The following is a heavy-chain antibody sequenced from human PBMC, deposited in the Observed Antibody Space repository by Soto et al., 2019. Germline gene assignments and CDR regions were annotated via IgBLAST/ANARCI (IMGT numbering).Heavy chain of an antibody. CDR2: IYPGDPDT. CDR1: GYSFTSYW. D-gene: IGHD1-26*01. CDR3: ARGVGATTGRVYFDY. J-gene: IGHJ4*02. V-gene: IGHV5-51*01. Sequence: PGESLKISCKGSGYSFTSYWIGWVRQMPGKGLEWMGIIYPGDPDTRYSPSFQGQVTISADKSISTAYLQWSSLKASDTAMYYCARGVGATTGRVYFDYWGQGTLVTVSS.